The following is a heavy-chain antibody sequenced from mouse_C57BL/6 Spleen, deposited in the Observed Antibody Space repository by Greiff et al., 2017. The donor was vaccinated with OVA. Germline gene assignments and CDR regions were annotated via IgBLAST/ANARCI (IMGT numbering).Heavy chain of an antibody. CDR3: ARSRGYGNYELAMDY. CDR2: IDPSDSYT. V-gene: IGHV1-69*01. Sequence: QVQLQQPGAELVMPGASVKLSCKASGYTFTSYWMHWVKQRPGQGLEWIGEIDPSDSYTNYNQKFKGKSTLTVDKSSSTAYMQLSSLTSEDSAVYYWARSRGYGNYELAMDYWGQGTSVTVSS. J-gene: IGHJ4*01. D-gene: IGHD2-10*02. CDR1: GYTFTSYW.